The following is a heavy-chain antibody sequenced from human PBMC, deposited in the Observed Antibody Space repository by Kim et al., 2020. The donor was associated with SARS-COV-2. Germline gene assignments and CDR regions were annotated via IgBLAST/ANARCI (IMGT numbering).Heavy chain of an antibody. D-gene: IGHD3-10*01. CDR2: IYHSGST. J-gene: IGHJ5*02. Sequence: SETLSLTCAVSGGSISSSNWWSWVRQPPGKGLEWIGEIYHSGSTNYNPSLKSRVTISVDKSKNQFSLKLSSVTAADTAVYYCARLCPRPLWFGTGGYNWFDPWGQGTLVTVSS. V-gene: IGHV4-4*02. CDR3: ARLCPRPLWFGTGGYNWFDP. CDR1: GGSISSSNW.